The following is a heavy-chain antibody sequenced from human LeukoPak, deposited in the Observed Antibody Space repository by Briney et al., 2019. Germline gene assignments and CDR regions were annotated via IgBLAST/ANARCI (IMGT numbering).Heavy chain of an antibody. V-gene: IGHV3-48*03. CDR1: GFTFSNYE. D-gene: IGHD4-23*01. CDR3: ARDYGGSSPFDY. J-gene: IGHJ4*02. Sequence: TGGSLRLSCAASGFTFSNYEMHWVRQASGKGLEWVSYISSSGSDIYYADSVKGRFTISRDNAKNSLYLHMNSLRAEDTAVYYCARDYGGSSPFDYWGQGTLVTVSS. CDR2: ISSSGSDI.